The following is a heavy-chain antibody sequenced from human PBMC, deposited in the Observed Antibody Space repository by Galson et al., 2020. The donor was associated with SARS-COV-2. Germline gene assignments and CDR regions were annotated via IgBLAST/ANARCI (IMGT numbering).Heavy chain of an antibody. D-gene: IGHD5-18*01. Sequence: GESLKISCKASGYTFTSYYIHLVRQAPGQGLEWMGIIKPSGGGTTYAQKFQGRVTMTRDTSTSTLYMELSSLRSEDTAVYYCARDQTPLSGYKYGCPAYWGQGTLVTVSS. J-gene: IGHJ4*02. CDR2: IKPSGGGT. V-gene: IGHV1-46*01. CDR1: GYTFTSYY. CDR3: ARDQTPLSGYKYGCPAY.